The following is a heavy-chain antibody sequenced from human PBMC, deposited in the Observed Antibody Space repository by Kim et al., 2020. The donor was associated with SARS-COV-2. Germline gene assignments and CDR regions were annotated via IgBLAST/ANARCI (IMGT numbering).Heavy chain of an antibody. D-gene: IGHD3-22*01. CDR3: TTERRPRSIYGSSGFGY. V-gene: IGHV3-15*01. CDR1: GFTFSNAW. J-gene: IGHJ4*02. Sequence: GGSLRLSCAASGFTFSNAWMSWVRQAPGKGLEWVGRIKSKTDGGTTDYAAPVKGRFTISRDDSKNTLYLQMNSLKTEDTAVYYCTTERRPRSIYGSSGFGYWGQGTLVTVSS. CDR2: IKSKTDGGTT.